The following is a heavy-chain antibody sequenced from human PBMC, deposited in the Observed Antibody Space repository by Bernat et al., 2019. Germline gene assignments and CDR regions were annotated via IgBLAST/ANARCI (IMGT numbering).Heavy chain of an antibody. CDR1: GYSFTSYW. CDR2: IDPSDSYT. D-gene: IGHD4-23*01. V-gene: IGHV5-10-1*03. J-gene: IGHJ3*02. CDR3: ARHIGGNRDAFDI. Sequence: EVQLVQSGAEVKKPGESLRISCKGSGYSFTSYWISWVRQMPGKGLEWMGRIDPSDSYTNYSPSFQGNVTISADKAISTAYLQWSSRKASDTAMYYCARHIGGNRDAFDIWGQGTMVTVAS.